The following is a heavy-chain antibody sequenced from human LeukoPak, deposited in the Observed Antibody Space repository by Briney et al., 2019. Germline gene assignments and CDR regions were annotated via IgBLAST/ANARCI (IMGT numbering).Heavy chain of an antibody. J-gene: IGHJ4*02. CDR2: ISGSGGST. CDR3: AKDNPYNYDFWSGNPSGYFDY. CDR1: GFTFSSYA. V-gene: IGHV3-23*01. Sequence: GGSLRLSCAASGFTFSSYAMSWVRQAPGKGLEWVSAISGSGGSTYYADSVKGRFTISRDNSKNTLYLQMNSLRAEDTAVYYCAKDNPYNYDFWSGNPSGYFDYWGQGTLVTVSS. D-gene: IGHD3-3*01.